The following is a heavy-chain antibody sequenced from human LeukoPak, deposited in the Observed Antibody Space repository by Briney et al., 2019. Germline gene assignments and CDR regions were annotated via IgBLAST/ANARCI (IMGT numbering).Heavy chain of an antibody. V-gene: IGHV4-39*07. J-gene: IGHJ4*02. D-gene: IGHD3-10*01. Sequence: SETLSLTCTVSGGSISSSSYYWGWIRQPPGKGLEWIGSIYYSGSTYYNPSLKSRVTISVDTSKNQFSLKLSSVTAADTAVYYCARDGITMVRGGQVFPGLDHWGQGTLVTVSS. CDR1: GGSISSSSYY. CDR2: IYYSGST. CDR3: ARDGITMVRGGQVFPGLDH.